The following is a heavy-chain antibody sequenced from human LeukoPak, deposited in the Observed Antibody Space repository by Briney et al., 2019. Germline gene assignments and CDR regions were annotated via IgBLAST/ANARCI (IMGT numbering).Heavy chain of an antibody. CDR2: INPNSGGT. V-gene: IGHV1-2*02. J-gene: IGHJ4*02. CDR3: ARGGVLTPYFDY. D-gene: IGHD2-8*02. Sequence: ASVKVSCKASGYTFTGYYMHWVRQAPGQGLEWMGWINPNSGGTNYAQKFRGRVTMTGDTSISTAYMELSRLRSDDTAVYYCARGGVLTPYFDYWGQGTLVTVSS. CDR1: GYTFTGYY.